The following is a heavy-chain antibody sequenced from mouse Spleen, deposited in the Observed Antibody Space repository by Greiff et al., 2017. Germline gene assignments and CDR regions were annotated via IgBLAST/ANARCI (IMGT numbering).Heavy chain of an antibody. Sequence: EVQLQQSGPELVKPGASVKISCKASGYSFTGYYMNWVKQSPEKSLEWIGEINPSTGGTTYNQKFKAKATLTVDKSSSTAYMQLKSLTSEDSAVYYCARQIYDGYYPFAYWGQGTLVTVSA. CDR3: ARQIYDGYYPFAY. J-gene: IGHJ3*01. CDR2: INPSTGGT. V-gene: IGHV1-42*01. D-gene: IGHD2-3*01. CDR1: GYSFTGYY.